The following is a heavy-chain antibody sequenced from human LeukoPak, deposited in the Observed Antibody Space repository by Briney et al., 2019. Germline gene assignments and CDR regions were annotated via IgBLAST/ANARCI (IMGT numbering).Heavy chain of an antibody. V-gene: IGHV4-34*01. J-gene: IGHJ4*02. CDR1: GGSFSGYY. Sequence: SETLSLTCAVYGGSFSGYYWSWIRQSPGKGLEWIGEINHSGSTNYNPSLKSRVTISVDTSKSQFSLKLSSVTAADTAVYYCARSGPYYPFDYWGQGTLVTVSS. CDR2: INHSGST. CDR3: ARSGPYYPFDY. D-gene: IGHD3-10*01.